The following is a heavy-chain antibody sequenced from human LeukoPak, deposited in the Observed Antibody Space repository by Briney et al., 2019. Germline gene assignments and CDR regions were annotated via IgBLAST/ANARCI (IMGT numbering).Heavy chain of an antibody. CDR1: GFTFSSYG. V-gene: IGHV3-30*02. Sequence: GGSLRLSCAASGFTFSSYGMHWVRQAPGKGLEWVAFIRYDGIHKYADSVKGRFTMSRDNSKNTLYLQMNSLRTEDTAVYYCAKGGSSSWDHFDYWGQGTLVTVSS. J-gene: IGHJ4*02. CDR2: IRYDGIHK. D-gene: IGHD6-13*01. CDR3: AKGGSSSWDHFDY.